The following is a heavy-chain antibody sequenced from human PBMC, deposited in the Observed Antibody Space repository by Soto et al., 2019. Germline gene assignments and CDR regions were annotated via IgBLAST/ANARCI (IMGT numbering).Heavy chain of an antibody. D-gene: IGHD3-10*01. J-gene: IGHJ4*02. CDR1: GFTVSNNY. Sequence: EVQLVESGGGLIQPGGSLRLSCAVSGFTVSNNYMSWVRQAPGKGLEGVSVIYSGGYTAYGDSVKGRFTISRDNSKNTLYPKINSLGASSTAVFFCGTRPGGGGYWGQGTLVTVSS. V-gene: IGHV3-53*01. CDR3: GTRPGGGGY. CDR2: IYSGGYT.